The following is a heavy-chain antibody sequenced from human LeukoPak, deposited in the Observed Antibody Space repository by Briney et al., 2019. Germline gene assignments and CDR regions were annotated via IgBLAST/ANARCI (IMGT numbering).Heavy chain of an antibody. CDR1: GFTFITSA. CDR3: AAELYGVYTDCCTFHL. V-gene: IGHV1-58*01. J-gene: IGHJ3*01. Sequence: SVKVSCKTSGFTFITSAVQWVRQARGQPLEWIGWIIVGSGATNYAQSLQGRFTITRDMSTNTAYMELSSLGSEDSAVYYCAAELYGVYTDCCTFHLWGQGTLVTVSS. D-gene: IGHD4-17*01. CDR2: IIVGSGAT.